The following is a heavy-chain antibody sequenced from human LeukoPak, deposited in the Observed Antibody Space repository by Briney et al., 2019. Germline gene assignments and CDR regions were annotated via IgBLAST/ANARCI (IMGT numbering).Heavy chain of an antibody. Sequence: GGSLRLSCAASGFTFSSYAMHWVRQAPGKGLEWVAVISYDGSNKYYADSVKGRFTISRDNSKNTLYLQMNSLRAEDTAVYYCARDKLTRSYYYYGMDVWGQGTTVTVSS. CDR3: ARDKLTRSYYYYGMDV. D-gene: IGHD3-9*01. V-gene: IGHV3-30-3*01. J-gene: IGHJ6*02. CDR2: ISYDGSNK. CDR1: GFTFSSYA.